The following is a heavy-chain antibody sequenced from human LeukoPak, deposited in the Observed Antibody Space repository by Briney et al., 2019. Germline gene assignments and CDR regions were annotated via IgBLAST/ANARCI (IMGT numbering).Heavy chain of an antibody. Sequence: PSETLSLTCTVSGGSISSGDYYWSWIRQPPGKGLEWIGYIYYSGSTYYNPSLKSPVTISVDTSKNQFSLKLSSVTAADTAVYYCARFGSDYDFWSGSPNNAFDIWGQGTMVTVSS. CDR2: IYYSGST. D-gene: IGHD3-3*01. CDR1: GGSISSGDYY. V-gene: IGHV4-30-4*08. J-gene: IGHJ3*02. CDR3: ARFGSDYDFWSGSPNNAFDI.